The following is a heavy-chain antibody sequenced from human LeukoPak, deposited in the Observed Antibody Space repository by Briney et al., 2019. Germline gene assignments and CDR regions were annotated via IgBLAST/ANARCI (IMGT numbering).Heavy chain of an antibody. CDR1: GYTLTELS. CDR2: FDPEDGET. CDR3: AKDPYSSSSGFFDY. Sequence: ASVKVSCKVSGYTLTELSMHWVRQAPGKGLEWMGGFDPEDGETIYAQKFQGRVTMTEDTSTDTAYMELSSLRSEDTAVYYCAKDPYSSSSGFFDYWGQGTLVTVSS. D-gene: IGHD6-6*01. V-gene: IGHV1-24*01. J-gene: IGHJ4*02.